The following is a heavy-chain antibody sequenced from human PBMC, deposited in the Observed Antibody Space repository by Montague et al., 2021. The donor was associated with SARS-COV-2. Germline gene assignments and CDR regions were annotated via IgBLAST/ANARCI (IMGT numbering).Heavy chain of an antibody. CDR3: ARAYCSTTSCYPIDC. CDR1: GDSVSSTSAA. Sequence: CAISGDSVSSTSAAWNWIRQSPSRGLEWLGRTYFTSKWSSEYALSVKSRLIISPDTSKNQFSLRLMSVTPDDTAVYYCARAYCSTTSCYPIDCWSQGTLVTVSS. CDR2: TYFTSKWSS. V-gene: IGHV6-1*01. J-gene: IGHJ4*02. D-gene: IGHD2-2*01.